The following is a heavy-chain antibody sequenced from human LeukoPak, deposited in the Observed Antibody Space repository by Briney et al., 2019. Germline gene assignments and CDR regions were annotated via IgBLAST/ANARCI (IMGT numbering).Heavy chain of an antibody. Sequence: AASVTVSCKASGGTFSRYGISWVRQAPGQGLEGMGGISTIFGTANYAQTFEGRVTITTDKSTSTAYMEVRRVRSEGRDVCYGASLNTYHYDSSGYYGLDYWGQGTLVTASS. J-gene: IGHJ4*02. D-gene: IGHD3-22*01. CDR2: ISTIFGTA. V-gene: IGHV1-69*05. CDR1: GGTFSRYG. CDR3: ASLNTYHYDSSGYYGLDY.